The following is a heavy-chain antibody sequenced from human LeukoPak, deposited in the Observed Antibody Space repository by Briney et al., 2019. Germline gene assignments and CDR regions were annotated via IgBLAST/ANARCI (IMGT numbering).Heavy chain of an antibody. Sequence: SETLSLTCSVSGASISLYYWSWIRQSAGKRPEWIGRVHATGTTNYNPSLGSRVTLSVDTFKRHFSLKLKSVTAADTAVYYCARVLGSSGYAGDWRFDLWGRGTLVTVSS. J-gene: IGHJ2*01. CDR2: VHATGTT. CDR1: GASISLYY. CDR3: ARVLGSSGYAGDWRFDL. V-gene: IGHV4-4*07. D-gene: IGHD3-22*01.